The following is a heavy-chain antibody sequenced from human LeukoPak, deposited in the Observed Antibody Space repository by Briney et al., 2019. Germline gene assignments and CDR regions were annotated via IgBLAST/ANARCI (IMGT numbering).Heavy chain of an antibody. CDR2: IYTSGST. Sequence: SETLSLTCTVSGGSIRSNSYYWGWIRQPAGKGLEWIGRIYTSGSTNYNPSLKSRVTMSVDTSKNQFSLKLSSVTAADTAVYHCARGNLQLWLSVDYWDQGTLVTVSS. CDR1: GGSIRSNSYY. V-gene: IGHV4-61*02. J-gene: IGHJ4*02. D-gene: IGHD5-18*01. CDR3: ARGNLQLWLSVDY.